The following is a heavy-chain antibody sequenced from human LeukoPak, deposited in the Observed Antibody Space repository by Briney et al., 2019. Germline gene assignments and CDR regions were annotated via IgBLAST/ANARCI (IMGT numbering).Heavy chain of an antibody. J-gene: IGHJ4*02. CDR2: IYYSGST. V-gene: IGHV4-61*08. CDR1: GGSISSGDYY. CDR3: ARAKNPVRYYYDSSGYYFDY. Sequence: SQTLSLTCTVSGGSISSGDYYWSWIRQPPGKGLEWIGYIYYSGSTNYNPSLKSRVTISVDTSKNQFSLKLSSVTAADTAVYYCARAKNPVRYYYDSSGYYFDYWGQGTLVTVSS. D-gene: IGHD3-22*01.